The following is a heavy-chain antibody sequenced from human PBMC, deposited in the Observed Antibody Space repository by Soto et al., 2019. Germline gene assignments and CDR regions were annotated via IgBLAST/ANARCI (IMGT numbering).Heavy chain of an antibody. CDR1: GDSINSNYC. D-gene: IGHD6-19*01. CDR3: ARDTGWGLGY. CDR2: IYYSGGT. J-gene: IGHJ4*02. Sequence: QVQLQESGPGLVRPSGTLSLTCAVSGDSINSNYCWTWVRQPPGKGLEWIAEIYYSGGTSYNPSLKDRVTISMDKSKNQSSLNLTAVTAADTAMYYCARDTGWGLGYWGQGTLVTVSS. V-gene: IGHV4-4*02.